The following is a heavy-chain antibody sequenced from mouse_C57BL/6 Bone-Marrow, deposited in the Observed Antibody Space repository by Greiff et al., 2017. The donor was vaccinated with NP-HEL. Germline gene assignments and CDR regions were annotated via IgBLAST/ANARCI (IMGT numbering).Heavy chain of an antibody. CDR3: ASKAFDY. J-gene: IGHJ2*01. V-gene: IGHV1-82*01. Sequence: VQLQQSGPELVKPGASVKISCKASGYAFSSSWMNWVKQRPGKGLEWIGRIYTGDGDTNYNGKFKGKATLTADKSSSTAYMQLSSLTSEDSAVYFCASKAFDYWGQGTTLTVSS. CDR1: GYAFSSSW. CDR2: IYTGDGDT.